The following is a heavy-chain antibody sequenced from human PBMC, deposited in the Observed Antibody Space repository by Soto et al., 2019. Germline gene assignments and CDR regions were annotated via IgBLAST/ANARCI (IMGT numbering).Heavy chain of an antibody. CDR2: IYYSGST. V-gene: IGHV4-59*11. J-gene: IGHJ4*02. CDR1: GGSISNLY. CDR3: ARGTMVRGFDY. D-gene: IGHD3-10*01. Sequence: SETLSPTRTVAGGSISNLYGGWIRQPPGKGLEWIGYIYYSGSTNYNPSLKSRVTISVDTSKNQLSLKLSSVTAADTAVYYCARGTMVRGFDYWGQGTLVTVSS.